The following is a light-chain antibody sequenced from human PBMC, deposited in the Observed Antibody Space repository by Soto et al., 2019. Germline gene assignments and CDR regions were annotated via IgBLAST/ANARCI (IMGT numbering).Light chain of an antibody. J-gene: IGLJ3*02. CDR1: SSNIETNY. Sequence: QSVLTQPPSASGTPGQRVTISCSGGSSNIETNYIYWYQQLPGTAPKLLIYRNDQRPSGVPDRFSASKSGTSTSLAISGLRSEDEADYYCVAWYASLSAWVFGGGTKVTVL. V-gene: IGLV1-47*01. CDR3: VAWYASLSAWV. CDR2: RND.